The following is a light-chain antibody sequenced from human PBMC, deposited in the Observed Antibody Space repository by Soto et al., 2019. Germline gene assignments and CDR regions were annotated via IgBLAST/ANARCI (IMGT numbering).Light chain of an antibody. CDR3: QQSYITPYT. CDR1: QSISVH. V-gene: IGKV1-39*01. CDR2: AAS. J-gene: IGKJ2*01. Sequence: DIPMTQSPSSLSASVGDTVTITCRASQSISVHLNWYQQKPGKVPKLLIYAASNLQSGVPLRFSGSGSETDFALTISSLQPEDFATYYCQQSYITPYTFGQGTKLEIK.